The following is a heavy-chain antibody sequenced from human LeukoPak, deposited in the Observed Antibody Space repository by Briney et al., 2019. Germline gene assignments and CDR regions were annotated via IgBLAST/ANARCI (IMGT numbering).Heavy chain of an antibody. CDR1: GFTFSSYA. CDR3: ARCLYDYVWGSSLAAYDY. J-gene: IGHJ4*02. D-gene: IGHD3-16*01. CDR2: IRSSGSTI. Sequence: GGSLRLSCAASGFTFSSYAMNWVRQAPGKGLGWVSYIRSSGSTIYYADTVKGRFTISRDNAKNSLYLQMNSLRAEDTAVYYCARCLYDYVWGSSLAAYDYWGQGTLVTVSS. V-gene: IGHV3-48*03.